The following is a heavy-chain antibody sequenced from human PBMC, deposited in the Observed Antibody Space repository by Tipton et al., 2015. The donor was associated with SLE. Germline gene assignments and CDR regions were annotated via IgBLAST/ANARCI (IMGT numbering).Heavy chain of an antibody. V-gene: IGHV4-4*07. J-gene: IGHJ4*02. CDR3: ARHEQQLVRGAFDY. Sequence: TLSLTCTVSGGSISSYYWSWIRQPAGKGLEWIGRIYTSGSTNYNPSLKSRVTISVDTSKNQFSLKLSSVTAADTAVYYCARHEQQLVRGAFDYWGQGTLVTVSS. CDR1: GGSISSYY. D-gene: IGHD6-13*01. CDR2: IYTSGST.